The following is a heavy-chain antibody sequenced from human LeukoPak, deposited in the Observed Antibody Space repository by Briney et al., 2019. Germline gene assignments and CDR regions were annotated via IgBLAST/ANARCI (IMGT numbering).Heavy chain of an antibody. D-gene: IGHD1-26*01. CDR1: GGTFSSYA. Sequence: ASVKVSCKASGGTFSSYAISWVRQAPGQGLEWMGGIIPIFGTANYAQKFQGRVTITADKSTSTAYMELSSLRSEDTAVYYCAREGSGSYKYYYMDVWGTGTTVTVSS. CDR3: AREGSGSYKYYYMDV. J-gene: IGHJ6*03. CDR2: IIPIFGTA. V-gene: IGHV1-69*06.